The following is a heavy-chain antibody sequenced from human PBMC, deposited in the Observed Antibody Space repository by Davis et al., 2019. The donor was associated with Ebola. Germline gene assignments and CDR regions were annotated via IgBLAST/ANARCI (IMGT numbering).Heavy chain of an antibody. V-gene: IGHV4-34*01. CDR1: GFTFSSYG. D-gene: IGHD2-8*02. CDR3: ARDRPCTGGVCYTRGYYYYYGMDV. Sequence: GSLRLSCAASGFTFSSYGMHWIRQPPGKGLEWIGEINHSGSTNYNPSLKSRVTISVDTSKNQFSLKLSSVTAADTAVYYCARDRPCTGGVCYTRGYYYYYGMDVWGQGTTVTVSS. CDR2: INHSGST. J-gene: IGHJ6*02.